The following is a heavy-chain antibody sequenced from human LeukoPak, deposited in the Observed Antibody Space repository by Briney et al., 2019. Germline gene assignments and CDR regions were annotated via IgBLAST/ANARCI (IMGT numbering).Heavy chain of an antibody. CDR1: GFTFSVYW. D-gene: IGHD3-10*01. V-gene: IGHV3-30*03. CDR3: ALVVYYYGSGSYSPFDY. J-gene: IGHJ4*02. Sequence: PGGSLRLSCAASGFTFSVYWMHWVRQAPGKGLEWVAVISYDGSNKHYADSVKGRFTISRDNSKNTLYLQMNSLRAEDTAVYYCALVVYYYGSGSYSPFDYWGQGTLVTVSS. CDR2: ISYDGSNK.